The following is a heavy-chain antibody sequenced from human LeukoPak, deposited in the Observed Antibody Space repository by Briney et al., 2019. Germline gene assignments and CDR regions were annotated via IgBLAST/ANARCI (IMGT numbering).Heavy chain of an antibody. Sequence: PGGSLRLSCAASGFTFSSYAMSWVRQAPGKGLEWVSAISGSGGSTYYADSVKGRFTISRDNSKNTLFLQMNSLRAEDTAVYYCAKGTALALGMIDYWGQGTLVTVSS. CDR1: GFTFSSYA. J-gene: IGHJ4*02. CDR3: AKGTALALGMIDY. CDR2: ISGSGGST. V-gene: IGHV3-23*01. D-gene: IGHD5-18*01.